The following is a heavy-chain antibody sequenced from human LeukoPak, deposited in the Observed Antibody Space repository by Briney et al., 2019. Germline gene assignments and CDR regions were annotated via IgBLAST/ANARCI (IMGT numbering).Heavy chain of an antibody. Sequence: SETLSLTCAVYGGSFSGYYWSWIRQPPGKGLEWIGEINHSGSTNYNPSLKNRVTISVDTSKNQFSLKLSSVTAADTAVYYCARARGYCSSTSCYRLYYYYYGMDVWGKGTTVTVSS. D-gene: IGHD2-2*01. J-gene: IGHJ6*04. CDR1: GGSFSGYY. V-gene: IGHV4-34*01. CDR3: ARARGYCSSTSCYRLYYYYYGMDV. CDR2: INHSGST.